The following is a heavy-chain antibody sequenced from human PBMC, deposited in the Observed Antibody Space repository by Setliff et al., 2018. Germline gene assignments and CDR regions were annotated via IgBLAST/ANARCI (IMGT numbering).Heavy chain of an antibody. CDR2: IKQDGGEK. J-gene: IGHJ5*02. Sequence: GGSLRLSCAASGFTFSHFWMSWVRQAPGKGLEWVANIKQDGGEKYYVGSVKGRFTISRDNANNLLYLHMSSLRAEDTAVYYCARDFSTGSSSWGQGTLVTVSS. CDR1: GFTFSHFW. D-gene: IGHD2-8*02. V-gene: IGHV3-7*03. CDR3: ARDFSTGSSS.